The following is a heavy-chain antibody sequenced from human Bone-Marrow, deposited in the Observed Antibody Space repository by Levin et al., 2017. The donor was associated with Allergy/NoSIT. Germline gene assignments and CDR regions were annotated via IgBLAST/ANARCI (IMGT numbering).Heavy chain of an antibody. D-gene: IGHD1-14*01. CDR3: AKIAVPVTRIHYIDI. J-gene: IGHJ6*03. CDR2: ISWDGDVI. V-gene: IGHV3-43D*04. Sequence: GGSLRLSCAASGFNFDDYAMQWVRQAPGKGLEWVSLISWDGDVIHSADSVKGRFIVSRDNRKNSLYLQINSLRGEDNATYFCAKIAVPVTRIHYIDIWGKGTTVSVSS. CDR1: GFNFDDYA.